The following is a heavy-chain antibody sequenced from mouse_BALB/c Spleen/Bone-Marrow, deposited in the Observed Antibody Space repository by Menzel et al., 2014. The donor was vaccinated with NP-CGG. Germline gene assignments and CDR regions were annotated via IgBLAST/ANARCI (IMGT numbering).Heavy chain of an antibody. CDR3: ARDGNGFAY. CDR2: INPYNGGT. J-gene: IGHJ3*01. Sequence: VQLQQSGPELVKPGASMKISCKASGYSFTGYTMNWVKQSHGKNLEWIELINPYNGGTSYNQKFKGKATLTVDKSSSTAYMELLSLTSEDSAVYYCARDGNGFAYWGQGTLVTVSA. CDR1: GYSFTGYT. V-gene: IGHV1-18*01. D-gene: IGHD2-1*01.